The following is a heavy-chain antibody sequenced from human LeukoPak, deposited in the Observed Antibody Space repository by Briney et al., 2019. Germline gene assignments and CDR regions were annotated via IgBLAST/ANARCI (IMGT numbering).Heavy chain of an antibody. D-gene: IGHD1-1*01. V-gene: IGHV4-59*01. CDR2: IYYSGSP. CDR3: AGDVMSTALDAFDV. CDR1: GGSINSYY. J-gene: IGHJ3*01. Sequence: SETLSLTCTVSGGSINSYYWNWIRQPPGKGLELIGYIYYSGSPTYNPSLKSRVTISVDTSKNQFSLQLSSVTAADTAVYYCAGDVMSTALDAFDVWGQGTMVTVSS.